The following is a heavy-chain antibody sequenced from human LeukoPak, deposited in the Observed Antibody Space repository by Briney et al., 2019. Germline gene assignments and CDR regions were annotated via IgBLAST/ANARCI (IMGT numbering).Heavy chain of an antibody. CDR3: ARGIRYGNDF. J-gene: IGHJ4*02. V-gene: IGHV4-59*01. CDR1: GGSIINYY. D-gene: IGHD6-13*01. Sequence: SETLSLTCNVSGGSIINYYWTWVRQPPGKGLEWIGYIYDYGTTNYNPSLKSRVTISVDTSKNQFSLSLTSVTAADTAVYYCARGIRYGNDFWGQGTLATVSS. CDR2: IYDYGTT.